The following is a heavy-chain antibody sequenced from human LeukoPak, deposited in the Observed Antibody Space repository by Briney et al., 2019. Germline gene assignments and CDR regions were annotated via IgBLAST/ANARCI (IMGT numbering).Heavy chain of an antibody. CDR3: ARDNIGYGSGSNYYYYYYMDV. J-gene: IGHJ6*03. CDR1: GGSISSSSYY. D-gene: IGHD3-10*01. V-gene: IGHV4-39*07. Sequence: SETLSLTCTVSGGSISSSSYYWGWIRQPPGKGLEWIGSIYYSGSTYYNPSLKSRVTISVDTSKNQFSLKLSSVTAADTAVYYCARDNIGYGSGSNYYYYYYMDVWGKGTTVTVSS. CDR2: IYYSGST.